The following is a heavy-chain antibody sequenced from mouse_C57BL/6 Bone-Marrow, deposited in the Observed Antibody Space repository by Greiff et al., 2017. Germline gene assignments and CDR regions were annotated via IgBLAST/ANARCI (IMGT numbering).Heavy chain of an antibody. J-gene: IGHJ2*01. CDR1: GYTFTSYW. V-gene: IGHV1-69*01. CDR2: IDPSDSYT. Sequence: QVQLQQPGAELVMPGASVKLSCKASGYTFTSYWMHWVKQRPGQGLEWIGEIDPSDSYTNYNQKFKGKSTLAVDKSSSTAYMQRSSLTSDDSAVYYCAREPYFDYWGQGTTLTVSS. CDR3: AREPYFDY.